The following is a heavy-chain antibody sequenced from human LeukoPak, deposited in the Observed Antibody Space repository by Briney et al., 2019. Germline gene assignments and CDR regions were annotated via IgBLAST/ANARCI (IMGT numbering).Heavy chain of an antibody. D-gene: IGHD3-16*01. CDR1: GFTFSSYG. J-gene: IGHJ4*02. CDR3: AKDSKFRLGALFDY. V-gene: IGHV3-30*18. CDR2: ISYDGSNK. Sequence: PGGSLRLSCAASGFTFSSYGMHWVRQAPGKGLEWVAVISYDGSNKYYADSVKGRFTISRDNSKNTLYLQMNSLRAEDTAVYYCAKDSKFRLGALFDYWGQGTLVTVSS.